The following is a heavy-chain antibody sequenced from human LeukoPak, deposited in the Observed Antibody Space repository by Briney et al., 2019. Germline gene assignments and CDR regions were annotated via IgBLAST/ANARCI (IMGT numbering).Heavy chain of an antibody. CDR2: INTKSGRT. V-gene: IGHV1-2*02. Sequence: ASVKVSCKTSGYSFTDYYIHWVRQAPGQGLEWMGWINTKSGRTSSARKFQGRVTMTRDPSITTVYMDMAWLTSYDTAIYFCARADLIDVGPYVIGPWGQGTLVTVSS. D-gene: IGHD1-26*01. J-gene: IGHJ5*02. CDR1: GYSFTDYY. CDR3: ARADLIDVGPYVIGP.